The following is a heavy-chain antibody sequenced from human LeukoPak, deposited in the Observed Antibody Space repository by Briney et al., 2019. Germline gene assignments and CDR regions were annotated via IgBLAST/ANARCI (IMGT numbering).Heavy chain of an antibody. J-gene: IGHJ4*02. Sequence: SETLSLTCTVSGASISSDYWIWIRQTPGKGPEWIGYHCGNTDYNPSLKSRVSISVDTSKNQFSLKLNSISTADTAVYYCARGQGWLPDHWGQGSLVTVSS. D-gene: IGHD6-19*01. CDR2: YHCGNT. CDR3: ARGQGWLPDH. V-gene: IGHV4-59*01. CDR1: GASISSDY.